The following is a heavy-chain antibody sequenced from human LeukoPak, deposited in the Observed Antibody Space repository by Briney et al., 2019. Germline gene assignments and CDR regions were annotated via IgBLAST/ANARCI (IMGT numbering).Heavy chain of an antibody. CDR2: ISGSGGST. CDR1: GFTFSSYA. Sequence: GGPLRLSCAASGFTFSSYAMSWVRQAPGKGLQWVSAISGSGGSTSYADSVKGRFTISRDNSKNTLYLQMNNLRAEDTAVYYCAKDLNSSSLHWFDPWGQGTLVTVSS. CDR3: AKDLNSSSLHWFDP. J-gene: IGHJ5*02. D-gene: IGHD6-13*01. V-gene: IGHV3-23*01.